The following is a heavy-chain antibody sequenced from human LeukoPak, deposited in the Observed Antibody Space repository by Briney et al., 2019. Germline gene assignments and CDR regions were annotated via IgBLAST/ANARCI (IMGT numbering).Heavy chain of an antibody. Sequence: GGSLRLSCAASGFAFRNYAMSWVRQAPGKGLEWVSSLISSGDTTYYADSVRGRFAISRDTSKNTLYLQMNSLRAEDTAVYYCAKDFFGSGWYNYFDPWGPGTLVAVSS. CDR3: AKDFFGSGWYNYFDP. CDR1: GFAFRNYA. CDR2: LISSGDTT. D-gene: IGHD6-19*01. J-gene: IGHJ5*02. V-gene: IGHV3-23*01.